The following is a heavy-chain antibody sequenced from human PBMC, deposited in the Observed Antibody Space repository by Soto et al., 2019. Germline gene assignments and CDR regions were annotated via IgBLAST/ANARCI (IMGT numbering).Heavy chain of an antibody. CDR1: GGSISSYY. Sequence: SETLSLTCTVSGGSISSYYWSWIRQPPGKGLEWIGYIYYSGSTNYNPSLKSRVTISVDTSKNQFSLKLSSVTAADTAVYYCARLDWNDPRPYGMDVWGQGTTVT. J-gene: IGHJ6*02. CDR3: ARLDWNDPRPYGMDV. V-gene: IGHV4-59*08. D-gene: IGHD1-1*01. CDR2: IYYSGST.